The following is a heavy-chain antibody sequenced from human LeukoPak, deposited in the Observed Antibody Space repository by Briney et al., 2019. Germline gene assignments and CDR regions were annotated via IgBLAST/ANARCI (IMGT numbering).Heavy chain of an antibody. Sequence: SLRLSCAASGFPFSTYSMNWVRQAPGKGLEWVSSITSTRYIYYADSVKGRFTISRDNAKNSLYLQMNSLRAEDTAVYYCARDPGVVGTTTDYWGQGTLVTVSS. CDR3: ARDPGVVGTTTDY. CDR2: ITSTRYI. D-gene: IGHD1-26*01. J-gene: IGHJ4*02. CDR1: GFPFSTYS. V-gene: IGHV3-21*01.